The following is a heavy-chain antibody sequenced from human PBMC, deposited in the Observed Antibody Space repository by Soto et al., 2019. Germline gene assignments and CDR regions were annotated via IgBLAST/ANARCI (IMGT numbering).Heavy chain of an antibody. D-gene: IGHD3-22*01. CDR3: ASRGGRDYYDTSGYG. CDR1: GGTFSNYA. J-gene: IGHJ1*01. CDR2: IIPIFGTT. V-gene: IGHV1-69*12. Sequence: QVQLVQSGAEVKKPGSSVKVSCKASGGTFSNYALSWVRQAPGQGLEWMGDIIPIFGTTNNAQKFQGRVTITADEATSTAYMELISLRSEDTAVYYCASRGGRDYYDTSGYGWGQGTLVTVSS.